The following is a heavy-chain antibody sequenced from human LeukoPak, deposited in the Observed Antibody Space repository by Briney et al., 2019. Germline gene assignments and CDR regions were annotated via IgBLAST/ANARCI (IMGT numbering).Heavy chain of an antibody. CDR3: ARGLGYGDDDAFDI. Sequence: GASVKVSCKASGYTYTSYDLNWVRQATGQGREWMGWMNPNSGNTGYAQKFQGRVTMTRNNSISTAYMELSSLRSEDTAVYYCARGLGYGDDDAFDIWGQGTMVTVSS. D-gene: IGHD4-17*01. CDR2: MNPNSGNT. V-gene: IGHV1-8*01. J-gene: IGHJ3*02. CDR1: GYTYTSYD.